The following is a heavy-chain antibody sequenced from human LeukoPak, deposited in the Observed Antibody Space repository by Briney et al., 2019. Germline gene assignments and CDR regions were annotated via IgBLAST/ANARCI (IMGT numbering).Heavy chain of an antibody. V-gene: IGHV3-7*04. D-gene: IGHD3-22*01. Sequence: GGSLKLSCAASGFTFSDFWMSWVRQAPGKGLEWVANIKEDGSEKYYVDSVKGRSTISRDNARNSLYLQMNSLRAEDTAVYYCAGRSCSSGYCYDFDSCGQGTLVIVSS. CDR2: IKEDGSEK. CDR3: AGRSCSSGYCYDFDS. J-gene: IGHJ5*01. CDR1: GFTFSDFW.